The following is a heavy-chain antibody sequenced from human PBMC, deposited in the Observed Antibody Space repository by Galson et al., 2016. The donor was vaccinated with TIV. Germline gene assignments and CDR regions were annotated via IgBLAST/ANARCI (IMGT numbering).Heavy chain of an antibody. CDR1: GFTFSNYA. J-gene: IGHJ4*02. CDR3: AKATWAYEFDY. CDR2: SSGSGGST. D-gene: IGHD5-12*01. V-gene: IGHV3-23*01. Sequence: SLRLSCAASGFTFSNYAMNWVRQAPGKGLEWVSYSSGSGGSTFYADPVKGRFTISRDNSRNTVFLQRNSLRAEDTAVYYCAKATWAYEFDYWGQGTLVTVSP.